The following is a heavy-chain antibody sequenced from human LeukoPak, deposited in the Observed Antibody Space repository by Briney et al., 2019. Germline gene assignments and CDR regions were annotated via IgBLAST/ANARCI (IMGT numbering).Heavy chain of an antibody. D-gene: IGHD2-15*01. CDR1: GGSFSGYY. CDR2: INHSGST. CDR3: ARDRTLGYCSGGSCYGSAFDI. V-gene: IGHV4-34*01. Sequence: PSETLSLTCAVYGGSFSGYYWSWIRQPPRNGQEWIGEINHSGSTNYNPSLKSRVTISVDTSKNQFSLKLSSVTAADTAVYYCARDRTLGYCSGGSCYGSAFDIWGQGTMVTVSS. J-gene: IGHJ3*02.